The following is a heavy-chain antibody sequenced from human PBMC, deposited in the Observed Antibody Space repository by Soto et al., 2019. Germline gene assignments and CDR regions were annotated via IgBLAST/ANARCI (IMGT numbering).Heavy chain of an antibody. CDR3: ARGKVVVVAATTHANFDY. Sequence: GASVKVSCKASGYTFTGYYMHWVRQAPGQGLEWMGWINPNSGGTNYAQKFQGWVTMTRDTSISTAYMELSRLRSDDTAVYYCARGKVVVVAATTHANFDYWGQGTLVTVSS. CDR2: INPNSGGT. J-gene: IGHJ4*02. D-gene: IGHD2-15*01. CDR1: GYTFTGYY. V-gene: IGHV1-2*04.